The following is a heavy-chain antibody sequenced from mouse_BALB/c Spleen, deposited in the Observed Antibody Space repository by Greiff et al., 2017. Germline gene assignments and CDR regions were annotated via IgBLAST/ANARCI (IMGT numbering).Heavy chain of an antibody. CDR2: IYPGSGST. V-gene: IGHV1S22*01. J-gene: IGHJ2*01. D-gene: IGHD2-12*01. CDR3: TRLLTTGKVDY. CDR1: GYTFTSYW. Sequence: LQQPGSELVRPGASVKLSCKASGYTFTSYWMHWVKQRPGQGLEWIGNIYPGSGSTNYDEKFKGKATLTADKSSSTAYMELRSLTSEDSAVYYCTRLLTTGKVDYWGQGTTLTVSS.